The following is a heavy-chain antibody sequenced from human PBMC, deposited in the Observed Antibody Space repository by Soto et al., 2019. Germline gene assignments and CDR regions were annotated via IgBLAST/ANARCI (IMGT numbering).Heavy chain of an antibody. V-gene: IGHV4-59*01. CDR1: GGSISSYY. CDR3: ARTPPPRWPGDGPMDV. CDR2: IYYSGST. Sequence: SETLSLTCTVSGGSISSYYWSWIRQPPGKGLEWIGYIYYSGSTNYNPSLKSRVTISVDTSKNQFSLKLSSVTAADTAVYYCARTPPPRWPGDGPMDVWGQGTTVTVSS. J-gene: IGHJ6*02.